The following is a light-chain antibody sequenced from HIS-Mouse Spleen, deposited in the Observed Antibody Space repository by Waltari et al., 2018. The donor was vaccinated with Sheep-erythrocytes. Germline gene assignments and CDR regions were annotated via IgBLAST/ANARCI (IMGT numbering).Light chain of an antibody. CDR1: SSNIGAGYD. CDR3: SSYAGSNNWV. V-gene: IGLV1-40*01. CDR2: EVS. Sequence: QSVLTQPPSVSGAPGPRVTISCTGSSSNIGAGYDLNWYQQLPGTAPKLMIYEVSKRPSGVPDRFSGSKSGNTASLTVSGLQAEDEADYYCSSYAGSNNWVFGGGTKLTVL. J-gene: IGLJ3*02.